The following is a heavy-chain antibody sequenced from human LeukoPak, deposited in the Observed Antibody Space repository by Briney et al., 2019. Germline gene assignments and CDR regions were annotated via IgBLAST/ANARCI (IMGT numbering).Heavy chain of an antibody. Sequence: GESLKISCKGSGYSFTTYWIGWVPQMPGKGLEWMGIINPGDSDTRYSPSFQGQVTISADQSISTAHLQWSSLKASDTAMYYCARPRQWHRNDAFDIWGQGTMVIVSS. CDR1: GYSFTTYW. CDR3: ARPRQWHRNDAFDI. V-gene: IGHV5-51*01. D-gene: IGHD6-19*01. J-gene: IGHJ3*02. CDR2: INPGDSDT.